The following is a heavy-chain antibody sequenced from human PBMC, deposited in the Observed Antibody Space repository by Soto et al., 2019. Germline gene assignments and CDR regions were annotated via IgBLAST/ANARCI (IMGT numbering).Heavy chain of an antibody. D-gene: IGHD2-2*01. CDR2: ISDDGDST. V-gene: IGHV3-23*01. CDR1: GFTFIDNA. Sequence: EVQLLESGGGLVQPGGSLRLSCGASGFTFIDNAMTCVRQAPGKGLEWVSSISDDGDSTYYADSVKGRFAVSRDNSKNTLFLHMNSLGAEDTAVYYCAKSLSTAVNYGLDVWGQGTSVTVSS. J-gene: IGHJ6*02. CDR3: AKSLSTAVNYGLDV.